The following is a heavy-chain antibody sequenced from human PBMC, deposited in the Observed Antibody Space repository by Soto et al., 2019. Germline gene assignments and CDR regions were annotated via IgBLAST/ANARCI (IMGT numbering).Heavy chain of an antibody. V-gene: IGHV4-34*01. CDR3: ASSNYSFDY. CDR1: GGSFSGYY. Sequence: SETLSLTCAVYGGSFSGYYWSWIRQPPGKGLEWIGEINHSGSTNYNPSLKSRVTISVDTSKNQFSLKLSSVTAADTAVYYCASSNYSFDYWGQGTLVTVSS. J-gene: IGHJ4*02. CDR2: INHSGST. D-gene: IGHD4-4*01.